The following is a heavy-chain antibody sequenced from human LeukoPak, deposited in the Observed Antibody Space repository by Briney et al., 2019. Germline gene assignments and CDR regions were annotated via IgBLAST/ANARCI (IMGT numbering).Heavy chain of an antibody. D-gene: IGHD4-17*01. J-gene: IGHJ1*01. V-gene: IGHV3-23*01. CDR1: GFTFSSYA. CDR2: ISGSSGST. CDR3: AKDSHGNYAEYFQH. Sequence: TGGSLRLSCAASGFTFSSYAISWVRQAPGKGLEWVSAISGSSGSTYYADSVKGRFTISRDNSKNTLYVQMNSLRAEDTSVYYCAKDSHGNYAEYFQHWGQGTLVTVSS.